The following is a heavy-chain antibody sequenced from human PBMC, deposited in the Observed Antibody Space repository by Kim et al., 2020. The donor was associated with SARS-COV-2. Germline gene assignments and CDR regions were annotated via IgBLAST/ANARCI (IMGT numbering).Heavy chain of an antibody. V-gene: IGHV3-7*01. J-gene: IGHJ5*02. CDR1: GFTFSSYW. CDR3: ARVPTYCTNGVCYGWFDP. CDR2: IKQDGSEK. Sequence: GGSLRLSCAASGFTFSSYWMSWVRQAPGKGLEWVANIKQDGSEKYYVDSVKGRFTISRDNAKNSLYLQMNSLRAEDTAVYYCARVPTYCTNGVCYGWFDPWGQGTLVTVSS. D-gene: IGHD2-8*01.